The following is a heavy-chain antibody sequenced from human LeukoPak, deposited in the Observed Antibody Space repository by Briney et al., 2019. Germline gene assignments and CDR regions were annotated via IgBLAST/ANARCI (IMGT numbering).Heavy chain of an antibody. V-gene: IGHV4-59*08. J-gene: IGHJ4*02. CDR3: ARRGITSSLTPALDY. CDR1: GGSISIYY. D-gene: IGHD1-14*01. Sequence: PSETLSLTCTVSGGSISIYYWNWIRQPPGKGLEWIGYIYYTGNTNYNPSLKSRVTISVDTSKNQFSLKLSSVTAADTAVYYCARRGITSSLTPALDYWGQGTLVTVSS. CDR2: IYYTGNT.